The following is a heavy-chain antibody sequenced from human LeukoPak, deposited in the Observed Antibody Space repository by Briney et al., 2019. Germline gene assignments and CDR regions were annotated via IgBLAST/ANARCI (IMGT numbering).Heavy chain of an antibody. CDR1: GFTFTNYA. CDR2: ISGNGMT. Sequence: GGSLRLSCAASGFTFTNYAMTWVRQAPGKGLEWVSGISGNGMTYYPDSVKGRVTISRDNSKNTLYLQMNSLTAEDTAVYYCAKGLDILSGYYVYYFDHWGQGTLVTVSS. CDR3: AKGLDILSGYYVYYFDH. J-gene: IGHJ4*02. V-gene: IGHV3-23*01. D-gene: IGHD3-9*01.